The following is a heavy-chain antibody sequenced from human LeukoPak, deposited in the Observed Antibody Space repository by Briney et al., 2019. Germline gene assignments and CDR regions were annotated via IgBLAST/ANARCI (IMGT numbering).Heavy chain of an antibody. Sequence: PGGSLRLSCAASGFTVSSNYMSWVRQAPGKGLEWVSVIYTGGSTYYADSVKGRFTISRDNSKNTLYLQMNSLRAEDTAVYYCAREIQSTVKGGGVLGYWGQGTLVTVSS. D-gene: IGHD4-17*01. J-gene: IGHJ4*02. CDR3: AREIQSTVKGGGVLGY. CDR1: GFTVSSNY. CDR2: IYTGGST. V-gene: IGHV3-66*01.